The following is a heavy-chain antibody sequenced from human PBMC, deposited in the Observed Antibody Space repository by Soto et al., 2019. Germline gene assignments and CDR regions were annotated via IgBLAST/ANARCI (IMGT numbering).Heavy chain of an antibody. V-gene: IGHV4-39*01. CDR1: GGSISSSSHY. Sequence: SETLSLTCTVSGGSISSSSHYWAWIRQPPGKGLEWIGSIFNSGRTYYTPSLKSRLTISVDTSKNQFSLKLTSVTAADTAMYYCARHPRQGRLDYFDYWGRGILVTVSS. CDR3: ARHPRQGRLDYFDY. CDR2: IFNSGRT. J-gene: IGHJ4*02.